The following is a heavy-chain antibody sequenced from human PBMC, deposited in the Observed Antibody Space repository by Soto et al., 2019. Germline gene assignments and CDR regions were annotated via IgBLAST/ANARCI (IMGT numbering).Heavy chain of an antibody. Sequence: PGGSLRLSCAASGFTFSGSAMHWVRQASGKGLEWVGRIRSKANSYATAYVVSVKGRFTISRDDSRNTAYLQMNSLKTEDTAVYYCARGVYDFWSGHPKRLDYWGQGTVVTVSS. CDR1: GFTFSGSA. V-gene: IGHV3-73*01. D-gene: IGHD3-3*01. CDR3: ARGVYDFWSGHPKRLDY. CDR2: IRSKANSYAT. J-gene: IGHJ4*02.